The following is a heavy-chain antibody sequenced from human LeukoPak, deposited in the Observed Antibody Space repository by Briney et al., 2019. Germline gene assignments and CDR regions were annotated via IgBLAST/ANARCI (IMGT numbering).Heavy chain of an antibody. CDR2: IIPIFGTA. CDR1: GGTFSSYA. CDR3: ARDGGDGYNDFDY. D-gene: IGHD5-24*01. J-gene: IGHJ4*02. Sequence: SVKVSCKASGGTFSSYAISWVRQAPGQGLEWMGGIIPIFGTANYAQKFQGRVTITADESTSTAYTELSSLRSEDTAVYYCARDGGDGYNDFDYWGQGTLVTVSS. V-gene: IGHV1-69*13.